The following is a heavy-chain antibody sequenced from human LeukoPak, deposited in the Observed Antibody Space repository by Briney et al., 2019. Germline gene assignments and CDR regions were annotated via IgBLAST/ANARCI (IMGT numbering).Heavy chain of an antibody. CDR3: TRALVGAATLSY. Sequence: GESLKISCKGSGYSFTTYWIAWVRQMPGKGLEWMGVIYPGDSDTRYSPSFQGQVTLSADKSISTAYLQWSSLKASDTAIYYCTRALVGAATLSYWGQGTLVTVSS. CDR2: IYPGDSDT. CDR1: GYSFTTYW. V-gene: IGHV5-51*01. J-gene: IGHJ4*02. D-gene: IGHD1-26*01.